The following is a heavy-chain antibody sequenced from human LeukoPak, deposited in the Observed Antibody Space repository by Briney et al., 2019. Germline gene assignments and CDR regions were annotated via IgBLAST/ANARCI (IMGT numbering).Heavy chain of an antibody. Sequence: PRGSLRLSCAASGFTFSTYSMNWVRQAPGKGLEWVSSISSSSSYIYYADSVKGRFTISRDNAKNSLYLQMNSLRAEDTAVYYCARDRESSSWFDYWGQGTLVTVSS. CDR2: ISSSSSYI. J-gene: IGHJ4*02. CDR1: GFTFSTYS. D-gene: IGHD6-13*01. CDR3: ARDRESSSWFDY. V-gene: IGHV3-21*01.